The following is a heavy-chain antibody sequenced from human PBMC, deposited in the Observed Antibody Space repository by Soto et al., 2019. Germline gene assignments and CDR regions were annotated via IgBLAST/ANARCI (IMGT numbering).Heavy chain of an antibody. Sequence: GGSLRLSCAASGFTFSSYGMSWVRQAPGKGLEWVSRINSDGSSTSYADSVKGRFTISRDNAKNTLYLQMNSLRAEDTAVYYCARGLRRIVVVPAAAIDYWGQGTLVTVSS. V-gene: IGHV3-74*01. CDR3: ARGLRRIVVVPAAAIDY. D-gene: IGHD2-2*01. CDR2: INSDGSST. CDR1: GFTFSSYG. J-gene: IGHJ4*02.